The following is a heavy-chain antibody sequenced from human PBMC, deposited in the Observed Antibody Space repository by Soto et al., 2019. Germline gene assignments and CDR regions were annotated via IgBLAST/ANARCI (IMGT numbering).Heavy chain of an antibody. V-gene: IGHV4-39*01. CDR1: GGSISSSSYY. Sequence: SEALSLTCTVSGGSISSSSYYWGWIRQPPGKGLEWIGSIYYSGSTYYSPSLKSRVTISVDTSKNQFSLKLSSVTAADTAVYYCASTPIVLMVYAPDYWGQGTLVTVSS. CDR3: ASTPIVLMVYAPDY. D-gene: IGHD2-8*01. J-gene: IGHJ4*02. CDR2: IYYSGST.